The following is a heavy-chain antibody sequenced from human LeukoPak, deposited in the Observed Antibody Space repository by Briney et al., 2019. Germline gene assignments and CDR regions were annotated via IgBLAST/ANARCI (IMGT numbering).Heavy chain of an antibody. CDR3: AKGEGFYYHMGV. Sequence: SGGSLRLSCAASEFTFSLSGMHWVRQAPGKGLEWVAFIRYDGSNKYYADSVKGRFAISRDNSKNALYLQMNSLRPEDTAVYYCAKGEGFYYHMGVWGKGTTVTVSS. CDR1: EFTFSLSG. D-gene: IGHD1-26*01. J-gene: IGHJ6*03. CDR2: IRYDGSNK. V-gene: IGHV3-30*02.